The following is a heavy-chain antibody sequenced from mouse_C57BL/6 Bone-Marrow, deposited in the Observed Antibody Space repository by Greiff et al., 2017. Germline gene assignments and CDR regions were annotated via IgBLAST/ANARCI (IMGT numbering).Heavy chain of an antibody. CDR3: ARPTTVVASSFDD. V-gene: IGHV1-64*01. J-gene: IGHJ2*01. D-gene: IGHD1-1*01. CDR1: GYTFTSYW. CDR2: IHPNSGST. Sequence: QVQLQQPGAELVKPGASVKLSCKASGYTFTSYWMHWVKQRPGQGLEWIGMIHPNSGSTNYNEKFKSKATLTVDKSSSTAYMQLSSLTSEDSAVYYCARPTTVVASSFDDWGQGTTLTVSS.